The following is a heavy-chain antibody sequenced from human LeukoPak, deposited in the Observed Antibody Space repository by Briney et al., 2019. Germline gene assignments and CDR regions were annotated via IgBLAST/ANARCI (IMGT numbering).Heavy chain of an antibody. CDR1: GGSISNYY. V-gene: IGHV4-59*12. CDR2: IYYSGST. D-gene: IGHD3/OR15-3a*01. Sequence: SETLSLTCTVSGGSISNYYWSWIRQPPGKGLEWIGYIYYSGSTNYNPSLKSRVTISVDTSKNQFSLYLNSVTAADTAVYYCAKGRGTGSYYGYWGQGTLVTVSS. J-gene: IGHJ4*02. CDR3: AKGRGTGSYYGY.